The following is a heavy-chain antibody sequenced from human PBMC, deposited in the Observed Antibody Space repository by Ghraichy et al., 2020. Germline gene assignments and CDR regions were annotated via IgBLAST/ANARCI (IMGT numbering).Heavy chain of an antibody. V-gene: IGHV3-74*01. CDR3: ARGGVVVVVAATRIPIGMDV. CDR2: INSDGSST. CDR1: GFTFSSYW. Sequence: GVLRLSCAASGFTFSSYWMHWVRQAPGKGLVWVSRINSDGSSTSYADSVKGRFTISRDNAKNTLYLQMNSLRAEDTAVYYCARGGVVVVVAATRIPIGMDVWGQGTTVTVSS. D-gene: IGHD2-15*01. J-gene: IGHJ6*02.